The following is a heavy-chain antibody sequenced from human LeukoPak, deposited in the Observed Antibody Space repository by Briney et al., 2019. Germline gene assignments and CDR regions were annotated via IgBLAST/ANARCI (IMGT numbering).Heavy chain of an antibody. V-gene: IGHV3-7*01. CDR2: IKQDGSEK. D-gene: IGHD6-6*01. CDR3: ARRWSSSTDY. J-gene: IGHJ4*02. CDR1: GFSLSNYW. Sequence: GGSLRLSCAASGFSLSNYWMNWVRQAPGKGLEWVANIKQDGSEKYYVDSVKGRFTISRDNAKNSLYLQMNSLRAEDTAVYYCARRWSSSTDYWGQGTLVTVSS.